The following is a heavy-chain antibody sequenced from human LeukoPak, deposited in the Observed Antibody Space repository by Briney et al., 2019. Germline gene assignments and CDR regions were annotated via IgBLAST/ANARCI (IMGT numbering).Heavy chain of an antibody. CDR1: GFTFSSYA. J-gene: IGHJ4*02. D-gene: IGHD5-12*01. CDR2: ISGSGSST. V-gene: IGHV3-23*01. CDR3: ARVRHGSLDY. Sequence: GGSLRLSCAASGFTFSSYAMSWVRQAPGKGLEWVSGISGSGSSTYYADSVKGRFTISRDNSKNTLYLQMNSLRAEDTAVYYCARVRHGSLDYWGQGTLVTVSS.